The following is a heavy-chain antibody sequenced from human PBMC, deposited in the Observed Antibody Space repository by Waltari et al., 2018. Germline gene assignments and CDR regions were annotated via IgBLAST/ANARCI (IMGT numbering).Heavy chain of an antibody. D-gene: IGHD1-26*01. V-gene: IGHV3-53*01. J-gene: IGHJ5*02. CDR3: ARPVGNET. CDR1: VFSVSGVY. Sequence: EVQLGESGGGLVQPGGSLGLSCAASVFSVSGVYMTWVRQAPGKGLQEVSIIYSGGSTYYADSVKGRFTISRDNSKNTVFLQMNSLRVDDTAVYYCARPVGNETWGQGTLVTVSS. CDR2: IYSGGST.